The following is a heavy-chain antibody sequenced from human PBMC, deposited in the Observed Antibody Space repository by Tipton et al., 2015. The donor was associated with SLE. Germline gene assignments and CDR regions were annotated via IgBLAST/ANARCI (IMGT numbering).Heavy chain of an antibody. CDR2: IYTSGST. J-gene: IGHJ4*02. CDR3: ARGYCSDGVCYGFGFFDY. Sequence: TLSLTCAVYRGSFSGYYWSWIRQPAGKGLEWIGRIYTSGSTNYNPSLKSPVTLSIDTSKNQFSLKMRSVTAADTAVYFCARGYCSDGVCYGFGFFDYWGQGNLVTVSS. D-gene: IGHD2-8*01. CDR1: RGSFSGYY. V-gene: IGHV4-59*10.